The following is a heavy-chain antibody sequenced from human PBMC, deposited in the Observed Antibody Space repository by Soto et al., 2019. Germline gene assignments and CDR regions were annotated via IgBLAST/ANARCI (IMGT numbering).Heavy chain of an antibody. V-gene: IGHV1-69*06. CDR1: GDSFNNDG. CDR3: ARGALRDWHNYFALDF. CDR2: IIPHFGPA. Sequence: SVKVSCKASGDSFNNDGVNWVRQAPGQGLEWVGGIIPHFGPAKYPQKFQGRATITADTPTNTVFMELLSLTSDDTAIYYCARGALRDWHNYFALDFWGQGTSVTVSS. D-gene: IGHD2-21*02. J-gene: IGHJ6*02.